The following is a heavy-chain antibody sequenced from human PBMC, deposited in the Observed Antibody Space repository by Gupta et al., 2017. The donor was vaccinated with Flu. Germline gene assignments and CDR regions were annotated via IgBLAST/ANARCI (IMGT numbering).Heavy chain of an antibody. V-gene: IGHV3-21*01. Sequence: EVLLVESMGGLVKPGGSLRLSGAASGFTFSSYSMNWVRQAAGKGLEWVSAISSSSSYIFYGDSVKGRFTISRDNSKNSLYLQMNSLRAEDTAVEDCARAGAYSDKNDYWGQGTLVTVSS. CDR1: GFTFSSYS. D-gene: IGHD3-22*01. J-gene: IGHJ4*02. CDR2: ISSSSSYI. CDR3: ARAGAYSDKNDY.